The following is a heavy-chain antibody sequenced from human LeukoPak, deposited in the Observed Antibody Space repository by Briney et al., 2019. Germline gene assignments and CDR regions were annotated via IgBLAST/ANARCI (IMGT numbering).Heavy chain of an antibody. D-gene: IGHD3-22*01. J-gene: IGHJ4*02. CDR2: ISGSGGST. CDR1: GFTFSSYA. Sequence: PGGSLRLSCAASGFTFSSYAMSWVRQAPGKGLEWVSAISGSGGSTYYADSVKGRFTISRDNSKNTLYLQMNSLRAEDTAVYYCAKVPGYFYDSSGYYYFDYWSQGTLVTVSS. V-gene: IGHV3-23*01. CDR3: AKVPGYFYDSSGYYYFDY.